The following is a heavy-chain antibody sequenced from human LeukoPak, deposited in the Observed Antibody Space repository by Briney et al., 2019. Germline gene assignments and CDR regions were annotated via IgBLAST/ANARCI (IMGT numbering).Heavy chain of an antibody. CDR1: GGSFSGYY. CDR2: INHSGST. V-gene: IGHV4-34*01. CDR3: ASSSQWELDY. D-gene: IGHD1-26*01. J-gene: IGHJ4*02. Sequence: PSETLSLTCAVYGGSFSGYYWSWIRQPPGKGLEWIGEINHSGSTNYNPSLKSRVTISVDTSKNQFSLKLSPVTAADTAVYYCASSSQWELDYWGQGTLVTVSS.